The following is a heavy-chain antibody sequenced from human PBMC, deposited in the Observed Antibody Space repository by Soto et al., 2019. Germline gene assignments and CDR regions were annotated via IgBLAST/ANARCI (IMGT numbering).Heavy chain of an antibody. CDR2: IYYSGST. CDR1: GGSISSGGYY. Sequence: QLQLQESGPGLVKPSQTLSLTSTVSGGSISSGGYYWSWIHQHPGKGLEWIGYIYYSGSTYYNPSLKSRVTISVDTSKNQFSLKLSSVTAADTAVYYCARVADDFGSGYYTGSSFDYWGQGTLVTVSS. CDR3: ARVADDFGSGYYTGSSFDY. V-gene: IGHV4-31*03. D-gene: IGHD3-3*01. J-gene: IGHJ4*02.